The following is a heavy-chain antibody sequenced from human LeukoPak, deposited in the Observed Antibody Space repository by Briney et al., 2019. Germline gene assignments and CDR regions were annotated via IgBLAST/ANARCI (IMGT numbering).Heavy chain of an antibody. V-gene: IGHV3-30*01. D-gene: IGHD3-16*02. CDR3: ARDYRSLDAFDI. CDR1: GFTFSSYA. Sequence: GGSLRLSCAASGFTFSSYAMHWVRQAPGKGLEWVAVISYDGSNKYYADSVKGRFTISRDNSKNTLYLQMNSLRAEDTAVYYCARDYRSLDAFDIWGQGTMVTVSS. CDR2: ISYDGSNK. J-gene: IGHJ3*02.